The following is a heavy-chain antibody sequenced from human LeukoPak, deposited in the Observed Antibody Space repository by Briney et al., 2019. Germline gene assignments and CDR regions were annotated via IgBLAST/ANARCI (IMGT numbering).Heavy chain of an antibody. J-gene: IGHJ3*02. D-gene: IGHD5-12*01. V-gene: IGHV3-23*01. CDR1: GFTFTNYA. CDR2: ISANGVTT. Sequence: PGGSLSLSCAASGFTFTNYAMTWVRQAPGKGLEWVSGISANGVTTYHAASVKGRFTIPRDNSKNMLYLQMNSLRVEDTAIYYCAKDVAVATMTDAFDIWGPGTMVTVSS. CDR3: AKDVAVATMTDAFDI.